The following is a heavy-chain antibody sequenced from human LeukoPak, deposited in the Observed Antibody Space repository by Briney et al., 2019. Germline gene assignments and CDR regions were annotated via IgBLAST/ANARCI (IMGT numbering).Heavy chain of an antibody. J-gene: IGHJ4*02. V-gene: IGHV3-30*01. D-gene: IGHD2-21*01. CDR2: ISYDGSNK. Sequence: GGSLRLSCAASGFTFSSYAMHGVRQAPGKGLEWVAVISYDGSNKSYADSVKGRFTISRDNSKNTLYLQMNSLRAEDTAVYYCARLWNRFDYWGQGTLVTVSS. CDR3: ARLWNRFDY. CDR1: GFTFSSYA.